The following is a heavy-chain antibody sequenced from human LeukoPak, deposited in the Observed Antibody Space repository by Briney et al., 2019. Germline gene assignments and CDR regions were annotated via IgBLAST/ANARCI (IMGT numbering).Heavy chain of an antibody. D-gene: IGHD1-26*01. V-gene: IGHV4-34*01. Sequence: SETLSFTCAVYGGSFSAYYWTWIRQPPGKGREWSGEINHSGSTNYNPSLKSRVTISVDTSKNQFSLKVNSVTAADTAMYYCARGEKWDLHSFDIWGQGTVVTVSS. CDR1: GGSFSAYY. CDR2: INHSGST. J-gene: IGHJ3*02. CDR3: ARGEKWDLHSFDI.